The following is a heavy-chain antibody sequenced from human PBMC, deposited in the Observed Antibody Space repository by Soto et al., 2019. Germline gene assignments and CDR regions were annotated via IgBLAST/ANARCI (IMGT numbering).Heavy chain of an antibody. V-gene: IGHV4-34*01. CDR3: ARGTIFGVVMAYYYGMDV. J-gene: IGHJ6*02. D-gene: IGHD3-3*01. Sequence: SETLSLTCAVYGGSFSNYYWSWIRQPPGKGLEWIGEINHSGSTNYNPSLKSRVTISVDTSKNQFSLKLSSVTAADTAVYYCARGTIFGVVMAYYYGMDVWGQGTTVTVSS. CDR1: GGSFSNYY. CDR2: INHSGST.